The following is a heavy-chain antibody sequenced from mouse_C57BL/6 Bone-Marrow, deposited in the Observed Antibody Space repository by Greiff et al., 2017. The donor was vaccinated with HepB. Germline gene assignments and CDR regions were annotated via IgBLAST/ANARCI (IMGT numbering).Heavy chain of an antibody. CDR2: IYPRSGNT. V-gene: IGHV1-81*01. CDR3: ARVRVYDYWYFDV. Sequence: QVQLQQSGAELARPGASVKLSCKASGYTFTSYGISWVKQRTGQGLEWIGEIYPRSGNTYYNEKFKGKATLTADKSSSTAYMELRSLTSEDSAVYFCARVRVYDYWYFDVWGTGTTVTVSS. CDR1: GYTFTSYG. D-gene: IGHD2-3*01. J-gene: IGHJ1*03.